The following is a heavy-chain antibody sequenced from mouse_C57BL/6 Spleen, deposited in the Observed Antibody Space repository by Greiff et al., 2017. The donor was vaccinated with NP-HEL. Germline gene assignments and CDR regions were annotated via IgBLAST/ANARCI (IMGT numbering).Heavy chain of an antibody. D-gene: IGHD2-1*01. CDR1: GFTFSSYA. V-gene: IGHV5-4*01. CDR3: AREGGNYSLED. J-gene: IGHJ4*01. Sequence: EVQGVESGGGLVKPGGSLKLSCAASGFTFSSYAMSWVRQTPEKRLEWVATISAGGSYTYYPDNVKGRFTMSRDNAKNTLYLQMSELKSDDTAMYYCAREGGNYSLEDWGKGTSVTVSS. CDR2: ISAGGSYT.